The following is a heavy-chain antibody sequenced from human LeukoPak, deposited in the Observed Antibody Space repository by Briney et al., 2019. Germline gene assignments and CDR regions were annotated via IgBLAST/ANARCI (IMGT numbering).Heavy chain of an antibody. CDR1: GYTFTSYG. D-gene: IGHD2-2*01. CDR3: ASHPLGYCSSTSCLVRVNWFDP. J-gene: IGHJ5*02. Sequence: ASVKVSCKASGYTFTSYGISWVRQAPGQGLEWMGWVSAYNGNTNYAQKLQGRVTMTTDTSTSTAYMELRSLRSDDTAVYYCASHPLGYCSSTSCLVRVNWFDPWGQGTLVTVSS. V-gene: IGHV1-18*01. CDR2: VSAYNGNT.